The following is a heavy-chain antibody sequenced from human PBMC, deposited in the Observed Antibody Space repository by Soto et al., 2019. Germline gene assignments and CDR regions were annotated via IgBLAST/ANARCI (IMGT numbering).Heavy chain of an antibody. D-gene: IGHD5-18*01. CDR2: IIPSLGIA. J-gene: IGHJ4*02. V-gene: IGHV1-69*02. CDR3: ARYSSGFSLPFDY. CDR1: GGTFSSYT. Sequence: QVQLVQSGAEVKKPGSSVKVSCKASGGTFSSYTISWVRQAPGQGLEWMGRIIPSLGIANYAQKFQGRVTITADKSTSTAYMELSSLRSEDTAVYYCARYSSGFSLPFDYWGQGTLVTVSS.